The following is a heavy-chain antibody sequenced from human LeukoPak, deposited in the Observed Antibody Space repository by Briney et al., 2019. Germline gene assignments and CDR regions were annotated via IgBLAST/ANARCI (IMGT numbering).Heavy chain of an antibody. CDR1: GGSISSSSYY. J-gene: IGHJ6*02. Sequence: SETLSLTYTVSGGSISSSSYYWGWIRQPPGKGLEWIGSIYYSGSTYYNPSLKSRVTISVDTSKNQFSLKLSSVTAADTAVYYCARRCSSTSCYSPYYYYGMDVWGQGTTVTVSS. CDR3: ARRCSSTSCYSPYYYYGMDV. V-gene: IGHV4-39*01. D-gene: IGHD2-2*02. CDR2: IYYSGST.